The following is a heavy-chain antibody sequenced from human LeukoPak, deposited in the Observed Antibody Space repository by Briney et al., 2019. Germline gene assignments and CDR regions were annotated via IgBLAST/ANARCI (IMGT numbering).Heavy chain of an antibody. D-gene: IGHD2-2*01. CDR2: IYYSGST. Sequence: SETLSLTCTVSGGSISSGDYYWSWIRQPPGKGLEWIGYIYYSGSTYYNPFLKSRVTISVDTSKDQFSLKLSSVTAADTAVYYCATGGYCSSTSCHAHAFDIWGQGTMVTVSS. CDR1: GGSISSGDYY. CDR3: ATGGYCSSTSCHAHAFDI. J-gene: IGHJ3*02. V-gene: IGHV4-30-4*08.